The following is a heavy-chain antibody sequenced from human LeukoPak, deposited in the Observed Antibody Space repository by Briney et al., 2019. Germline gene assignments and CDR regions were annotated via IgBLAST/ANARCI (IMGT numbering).Heavy chain of an antibody. CDR1: GFTFSSYW. CDR2: IKQDGSEE. J-gene: IGHJ4*02. V-gene: IGHV3-7*01. D-gene: IGHD1-26*01. CDR3: ARGSSAGASLRHDY. Sequence: GGSLRLSCAASGFTFSSYWMSWGRQAPGKGLECVSNIKQDGSEENFVDSVKGRFTISRDNAKKSLYLQMNSLRAEDTAVYYCARGSSAGASLRHDYWGQGTLVTVSS.